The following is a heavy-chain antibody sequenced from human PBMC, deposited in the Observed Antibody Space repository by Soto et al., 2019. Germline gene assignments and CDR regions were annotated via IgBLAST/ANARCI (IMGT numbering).Heavy chain of an antibody. D-gene: IGHD6-6*01. CDR1: GYSFPSYW. CDR3: ARHRQLVYYYYGMDV. V-gene: IGHV5-51*01. CDR2: IYPGDSVT. J-gene: IGHJ6*02. Sequence: PGESLKISCKGSGYSFPSYWLGWVRQMPGKGMEWMGIIYPGDSVTRYRPSFQGPVNISAAMSISTAYLQWSSLKASDTAMYYCARHRQLVYYYYGMDVWGQGATVTVFS.